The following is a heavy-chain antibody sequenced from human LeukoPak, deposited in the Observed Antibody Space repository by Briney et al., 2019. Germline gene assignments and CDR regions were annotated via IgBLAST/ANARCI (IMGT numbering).Heavy chain of an antibody. CDR2: INPNSGGT. J-gene: IGHJ5*02. D-gene: IGHD3-10*01. CDR1: GYTFTGYY. Sequence: ASVKVSCKASGYTFTGYYMHWVRQAPGQGLEWMGWINPNSGGTNYAQKFQGRVTMTRDTSISTAYMELSRLRSDDTAVYYCARGHIMVRGVFKNWFDPWGQGTLVTVSS. CDR3: ARGHIMVRGVFKNWFDP. V-gene: IGHV1-2*02.